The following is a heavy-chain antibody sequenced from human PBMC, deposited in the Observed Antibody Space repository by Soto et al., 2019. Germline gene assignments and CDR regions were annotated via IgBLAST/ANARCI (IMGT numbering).Heavy chain of an antibody. CDR3: ARSEGGEAGTVHFQY. CDR2: LSSSSSYI. CDR1: GFTFSSYS. V-gene: IGHV3-21*01. J-gene: IGHJ1*01. Sequence: EVHLVESGGGLVKPGGSLRLSCAASGFTFSSYSMNWVRQAPGKGLEWVSTLSSSSSYIYYADSVKGRFTISRDNAKNSLYLQMNSLRAEDAAVYYCARSEGGEAGTVHFQYWGQGTLVTVSS. D-gene: IGHD6-13*01.